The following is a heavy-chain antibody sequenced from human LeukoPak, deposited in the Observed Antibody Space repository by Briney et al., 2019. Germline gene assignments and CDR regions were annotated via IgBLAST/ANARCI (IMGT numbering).Heavy chain of an antibody. Sequence: SETLSLTCTVSGGSISSSSYYWGWIRQPPGKGLEWIGSIYYSGSTYYNPSLKSRVTISVDTSKNQFSLKLSSVTAADTAVYYCARLAIRQSIRGTHFDYWGQGTLDTVSS. CDR1: GGSISSSSYY. V-gene: IGHV4-39*01. CDR3: ARLAIRQSIRGTHFDY. J-gene: IGHJ4*02. D-gene: IGHD3-3*01. CDR2: IYYSGST.